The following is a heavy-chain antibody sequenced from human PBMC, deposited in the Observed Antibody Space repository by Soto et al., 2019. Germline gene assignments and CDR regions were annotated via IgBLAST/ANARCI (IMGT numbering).Heavy chain of an antibody. CDR3: ARSSTETAMQSGY. D-gene: IGHD5-18*01. Sequence: QVQLVQSGAEVKKPGASVKVSCKASGYTFTGYYMHWVRQAPGQGLEWMGWINPNSGGTNYAQKFQGWVTMTRDTSISTAYMELSRLISDDTAVYYCARSSTETAMQSGYWGQGTLVTVSS. CDR1: GYTFTGYY. CDR2: INPNSGGT. J-gene: IGHJ4*02. V-gene: IGHV1-2*04.